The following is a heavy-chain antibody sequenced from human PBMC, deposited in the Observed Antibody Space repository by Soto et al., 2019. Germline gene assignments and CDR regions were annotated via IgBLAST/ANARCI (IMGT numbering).Heavy chain of an antibody. V-gene: IGHV4-34*01. CDR1: AGSFSHYY. Sequence: SETLSLTCAVYAGSFSHYYWNWIRQSPGKGLEWIGKIKHSGSSNYNPSLRSRVSISVDMPKNQFSLRLTSVTAADTAVYYCARGGSSDWQVALDIWGQGTMVTVSS. D-gene: IGHD6-19*01. J-gene: IGHJ3*02. CDR3: ARGGSSDWQVALDI. CDR2: IKHSGSS.